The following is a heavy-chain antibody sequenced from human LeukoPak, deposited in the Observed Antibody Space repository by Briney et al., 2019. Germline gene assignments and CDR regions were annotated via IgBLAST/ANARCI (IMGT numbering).Heavy chain of an antibody. Sequence: GGSLRLSCAASGFTFSSSAMNWVRQAPGKGLEWVSGISGSGGGTQYADSVKGRFTISSDNSRNTLYLQMNSLRAEDTAVYYCATDATYSSSPGDAFAMWGQGTMVTVSS. CDR3: ATDATYSSSPGDAFAM. D-gene: IGHD6-6*01. CDR2: ISGSGGGT. J-gene: IGHJ3*02. V-gene: IGHV3-23*01. CDR1: GFTFSSSA.